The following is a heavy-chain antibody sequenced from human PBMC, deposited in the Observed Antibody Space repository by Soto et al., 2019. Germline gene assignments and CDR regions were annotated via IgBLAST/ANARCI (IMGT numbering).Heavy chain of an antibody. Sequence: QLQLQESGPGLVKPSETLSLTCTVSGGSISSSSYYWGWIRQPPGKGLEWIGSIYYSGSTYYNPSLKSRVTISVDTSKNQFSLKLSSVTAADTAVYYCARQGLAVGEVDYWGQGTLVTVSS. V-gene: IGHV4-39*01. J-gene: IGHJ4*02. CDR3: ARQGLAVGEVDY. D-gene: IGHD3-16*01. CDR2: IYYSGST. CDR1: GGSISSSSYY.